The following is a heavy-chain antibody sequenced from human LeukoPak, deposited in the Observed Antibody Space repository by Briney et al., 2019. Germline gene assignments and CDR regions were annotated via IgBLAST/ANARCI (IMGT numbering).Heavy chain of an antibody. CDR1: GLTFSSYW. J-gene: IGHJ4*02. D-gene: IGHD3-3*01. CDR2: INSDGSST. CDR3: ARDTYFWSGYYDY. Sequence: GGSLRLSCAASGLTFSSYWMHWVRQPPGKGLVWVSGINSDGSSTTYADSVKGRFTISRDNSKNTLYLQMNSLRAENTAVYYCARDTYFWSGYYDYWGQGTLVTVSS. V-gene: IGHV3-74*01.